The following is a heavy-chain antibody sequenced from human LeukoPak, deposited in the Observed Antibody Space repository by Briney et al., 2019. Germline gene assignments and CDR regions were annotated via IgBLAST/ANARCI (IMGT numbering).Heavy chain of an antibody. CDR2: ISVSGGST. V-gene: IGHV3-23*01. J-gene: IGHJ5*02. CDR1: GFTFSSYA. CDR3: AKGLRYFGWLSHH. D-gene: IGHD3-9*01. Sequence: PGGFLRPSCAASGFTFSSYAMSWVRQAPGKGLEWVSAISVSGGSTYYADSVKGRFTISRDNSKNTLYPQMNSLRAEDTAVYYCAKGLRYFGWLSHHWGQGTLVTVSS.